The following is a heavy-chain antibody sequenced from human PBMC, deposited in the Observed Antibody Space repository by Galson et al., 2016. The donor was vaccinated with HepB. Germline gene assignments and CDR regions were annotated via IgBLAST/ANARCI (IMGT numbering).Heavy chain of an antibody. Sequence: SLRLSCAASGFTFSYYGMHWVRQAPGKGLEWVAVIWYDERNKFYAASVKGRFTISRDNSKTTLYLQTNSLSAEATAVYFCARDGPTTVATGLLQYYYGMDVWGEGTTVTVSS. CDR1: GFTFSYYG. CDR3: ARDGPTTVATGLLQYYYGMDV. CDR2: IWYDERNK. D-gene: IGHD4-17*01. J-gene: IGHJ6*04. V-gene: IGHV3-33*01.